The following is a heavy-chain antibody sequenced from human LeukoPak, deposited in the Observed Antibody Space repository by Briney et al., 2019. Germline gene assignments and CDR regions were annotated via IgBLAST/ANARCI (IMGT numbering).Heavy chain of an antibody. J-gene: IGHJ4*02. CDR2: IYYSGST. V-gene: IGHV4-59*08. Sequence: SETLSLTCTVSGGSIKSYHWSWLRQPPGKGLEWMGYIYYSGSTNYNPSLKSRVTLSVDTSKNQFSLKLSSVAAADTAVYYCARLDYYASGFFEYWGRGTLVTVSS. CDR1: GGSIKSYH. D-gene: IGHD3-10*01. CDR3: ARLDYYASGFFEY.